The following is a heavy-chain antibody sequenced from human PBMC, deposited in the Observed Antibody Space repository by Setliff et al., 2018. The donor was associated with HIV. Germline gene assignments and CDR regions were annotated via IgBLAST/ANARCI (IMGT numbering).Heavy chain of an antibody. Sequence: ASVKVSCKASGHTFSNSDIHWVRRATGQGLEWMGWMNPNTGVAGYALKFQGRVTMTTDTSTSTVYMELSSLRSEDTAVYFCARSCRSSGYCHFDYWGQGTLVTVSS. CDR1: GHTFSNSD. CDR2: MNPNTGVA. V-gene: IGHV1-8*01. CDR3: ARSCRSSGYCHFDY. D-gene: IGHD3-22*01. J-gene: IGHJ4*02.